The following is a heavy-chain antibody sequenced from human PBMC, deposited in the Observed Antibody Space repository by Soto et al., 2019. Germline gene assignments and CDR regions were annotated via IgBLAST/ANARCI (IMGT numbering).Heavy chain of an antibody. CDR3: ERDRGAGCGNYRNRAPRLDS. CDR2: IYHSGSA. Sequence: PAETLSLSCTVSGGSITSENWWSWVRQPPGKGLEWIGEIYHSGSANYNPSLKSRATISLDKSKSQFSLQLTSVTAADKAIYYCERDRGAGCGNYRNRAPRLDSWGQGIPVTVSS. D-gene: IGHD4-4*01. J-gene: IGHJ5*01. V-gene: IGHV4-4*02. CDR1: GGSITSENW.